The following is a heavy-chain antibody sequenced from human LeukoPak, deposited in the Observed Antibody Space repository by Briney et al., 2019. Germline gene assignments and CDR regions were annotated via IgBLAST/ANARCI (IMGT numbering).Heavy chain of an antibody. J-gene: IGHJ4*02. CDR3: AKDWLSSGWYYFDY. Sequence: PGGSLRLSCAASGFTFSSYAMSWVRQAPGKGLEWVSAISGSGGSTYYADSVKGRFTISGDNSKNTLYLQMNSLRAEDTAVYYCAKDWLSSGWYYFDYWGQGTLVTVSS. V-gene: IGHV3-23*01. CDR2: ISGSGGST. D-gene: IGHD6-19*01. CDR1: GFTFSSYA.